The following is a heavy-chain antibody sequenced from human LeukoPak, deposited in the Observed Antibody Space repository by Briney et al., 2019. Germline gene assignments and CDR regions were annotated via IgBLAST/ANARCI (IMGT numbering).Heavy chain of an antibody. J-gene: IGHJ6*02. CDR3: AREGHKSALYGMDV. CDR1: GGSISSSSYY. V-gene: IGHV4-61*01. Sequence: KSSETLSLTCTVSGGSISSSSYYWGWIRQPPGKGLEWIGYIYYSGSTTYNPSLESRVTISVDTSKNQFSLRLSSVTAADTAVYYCAREGHKSALYGMDVWGQGTTVTVSS. CDR2: IYYSGST.